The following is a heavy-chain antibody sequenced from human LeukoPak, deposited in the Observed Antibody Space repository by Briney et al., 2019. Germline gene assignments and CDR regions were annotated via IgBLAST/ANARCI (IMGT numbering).Heavy chain of an antibody. J-gene: IGHJ3*02. V-gene: IGHV4-38-2*02. Sequence: SETLSLTCTVSGYSINSGYYWSWIRQPPGKRLEWIGSIYYSGSTYSNPTLKSRLTISVDTSKNQISLNLTSVTAADTAVYYCARPYSSGWYDAFDIWGQGTMVTVSS. D-gene: IGHD6-19*01. CDR2: IYYSGST. CDR1: GYSINSGYY. CDR3: ARPYSSGWYDAFDI.